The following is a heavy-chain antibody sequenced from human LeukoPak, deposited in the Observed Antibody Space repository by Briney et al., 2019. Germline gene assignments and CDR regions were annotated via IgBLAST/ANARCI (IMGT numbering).Heavy chain of an antibody. D-gene: IGHD3-16*02. Sequence: EASVKVSCKASGYTFTSYYMHWVRQAPGQGLEWMGIINPSGGSTSYAQKFQGRVTMTRDMSTSTVYMELSSLRSEDTAVYYCARDQRTYDYVWGSYRPYGDAFDIWGQGTMVTVSS. CDR3: ARDQRTYDYVWGSYRPYGDAFDI. CDR1: GYTFTSYY. V-gene: IGHV1-46*01. CDR2: INPSGGST. J-gene: IGHJ3*02.